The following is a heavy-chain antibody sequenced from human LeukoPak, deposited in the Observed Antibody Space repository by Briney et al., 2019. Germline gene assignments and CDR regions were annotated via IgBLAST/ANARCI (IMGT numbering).Heavy chain of an antibody. CDR3: ARLLPPSDY. CDR2: INHSGST. CDR1: GGSFSGYY. D-gene: IGHD3-22*01. J-gene: IGHJ4*02. V-gene: IGHV4-34*01. Sequence: PSETLSLTCAVYGGSFSGYYWSWIRQPPGKGLEWIGEINHSGSTNYNPSLKSRVTISVDTSKNQFSLKLSSVTAADTAVYYCARLLPPSDYWGQGTLATVSS.